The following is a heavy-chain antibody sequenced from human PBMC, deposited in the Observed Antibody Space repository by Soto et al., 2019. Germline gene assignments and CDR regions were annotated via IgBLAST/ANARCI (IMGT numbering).Heavy chain of an antibody. Sequence: SLRLSCAASGFTFSSYSMNWVRQAPGKGLEWVSSISGSSSYKYYADSVKGRFTISRDNAKNSLYLQMNSLRAEDTAVYYCARELGQKFDYWGQGTLVTVSS. J-gene: IGHJ4*02. CDR1: GFTFSSYS. CDR2: ISGSSSYK. CDR3: ARELGQKFDY. V-gene: IGHV3-21*01.